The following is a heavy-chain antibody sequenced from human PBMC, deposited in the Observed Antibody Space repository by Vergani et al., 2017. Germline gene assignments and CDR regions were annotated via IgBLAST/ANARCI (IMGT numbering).Heavy chain of an antibody. J-gene: IGHJ4*02. CDR1: GYTFTNYY. D-gene: IGHD3-10*01. Sequence: QVLLVQSGAEVKKPGASVRVSCKTSGYTFTNYYIHWVRQAPGQGLEWMGIINPSGGSTTYAQQFQGRLTMTRDTSTSTVYMDLSNLRSEDTAVYYCAKDGSGSYPTFDYWGQGTLVTVSS. CDR3: AKDGSGSYPTFDY. V-gene: IGHV1-46*01. CDR2: INPSGGST.